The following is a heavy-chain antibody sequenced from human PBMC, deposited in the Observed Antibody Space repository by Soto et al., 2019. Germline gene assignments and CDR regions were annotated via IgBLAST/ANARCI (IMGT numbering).Heavy chain of an antibody. D-gene: IGHD2-15*01. CDR3: ARAPGPIQGNIVVVVAANSYFEC. CDR1: GGSISSSSYY. Sequence: SETLSLACTVSGGSISSSSYYWGWIRQPPWKGLEWIWSIYYSGSTYYNPSLKSRVTISVDTSKNQCSMKLSSVTAAETAVYYCARAPGPIQGNIVVVVAANSYFECWGQGMLVTV. J-gene: IGHJ4*02. CDR2: IYYSGST. V-gene: IGHV4-39*01.